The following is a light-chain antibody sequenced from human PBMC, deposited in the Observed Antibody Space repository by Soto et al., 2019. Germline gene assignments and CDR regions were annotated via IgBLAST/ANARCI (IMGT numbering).Light chain of an antibody. V-gene: IGKV3-20*01. J-gene: IGKJ2*01. Sequence: EIVLTQSPGTLSMSPGERATLSCRASQSVNSNFFAWYQQKPGQAPRLLIYGVSTRATGIPDRFTGSGSGTDFALPISGLEPEDFAVYYCQQYGNSPRTFGQGTKVEIK. CDR3: QQYGNSPRT. CDR1: QSVNSNF. CDR2: GVS.